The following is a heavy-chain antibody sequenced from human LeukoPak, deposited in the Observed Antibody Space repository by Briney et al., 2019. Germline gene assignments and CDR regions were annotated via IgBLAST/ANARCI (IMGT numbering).Heavy chain of an antibody. Sequence: SETLSLTCTVSGGSISSYYWSWIRQPPGKGLEWIGYIYYSGSTNYNPSLKSRVTISVDTSKNQFSLKLSSVTAADTAVYYCARDLRGWNYFPYYMDVWGKGTTVTVSS. V-gene: IGHV4-59*12. CDR1: GGSISSYY. CDR3: ARDLRGWNYFPYYMDV. D-gene: IGHD1-7*01. J-gene: IGHJ6*03. CDR2: IYYSGST.